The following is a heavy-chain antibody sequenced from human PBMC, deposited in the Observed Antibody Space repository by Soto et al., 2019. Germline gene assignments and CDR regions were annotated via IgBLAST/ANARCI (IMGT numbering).Heavy chain of an antibody. D-gene: IGHD2-15*01. J-gene: IGHJ4*02. V-gene: IGHV4-59*01. CDR1: GGSISSYY. Sequence: SETLSLTCTVSGGSISSYYWSWIRQPPGKGLEWIGYIYYSGSTNYNPSLKSRVTISVDTSKNQFSLKLSSVTAADTAVYYCARTGPFSGDPFDYWGQGTLVTV. CDR2: IYYSGST. CDR3: ARTGPFSGDPFDY.